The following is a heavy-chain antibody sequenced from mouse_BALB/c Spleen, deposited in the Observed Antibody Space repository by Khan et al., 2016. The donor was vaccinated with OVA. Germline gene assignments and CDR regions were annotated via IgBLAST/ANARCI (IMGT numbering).Heavy chain of an antibody. D-gene: IGHD4-1*01. CDR2: IYPGGYFT. J-gene: IGHJ1*01. Sequence: QVQLKQSGGEVVRPGTSVEMSCKASGYTFTNYWLGWLRQRPGHGLEWIGDIYPGGYFTNYNEQFKGKATLTVDTSSTTADMQLSSLQYEDSSGYFCASWDTWYFDVWGAGTTVTVSS. CDR3: ASWDTWYFDV. CDR1: GYTFTNYW. V-gene: IGHV1-63*02.